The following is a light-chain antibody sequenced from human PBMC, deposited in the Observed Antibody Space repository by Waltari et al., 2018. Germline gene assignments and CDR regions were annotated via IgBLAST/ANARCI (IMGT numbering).Light chain of an antibody. CDR3: SSRNGRANQVV. V-gene: IGLV3-19*01. J-gene: IGLJ3*02. CDR2: GKD. CDR1: SLRTSY. Sequence: SSELTQDPGVSVALGQTIRFTCQGDSLRTSYASWYPLKPGQAPVLVIYGKDKRPSGIPDRISGYSSGTTSSLTITGAQAEDEADYYCSSRNGRANQVVFAGGTKVTVL.